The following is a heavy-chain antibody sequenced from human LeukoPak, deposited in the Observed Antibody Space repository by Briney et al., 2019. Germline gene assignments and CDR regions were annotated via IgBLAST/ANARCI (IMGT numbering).Heavy chain of an antibody. Sequence: GGSLRLSCAASGFTFDDYGMSWVRQAPGKGLEWVSGINWNGGSTGYADSVKGRFTISRDNAKNSLYLQMSSLRAEDTALYHCARDSSYYGSGSFNWFDPWGQGTLATVSS. CDR1: GFTFDDYG. D-gene: IGHD3-10*01. CDR3: ARDSSYYGSGSFNWFDP. J-gene: IGHJ5*02. CDR2: INWNGGST. V-gene: IGHV3-20*01.